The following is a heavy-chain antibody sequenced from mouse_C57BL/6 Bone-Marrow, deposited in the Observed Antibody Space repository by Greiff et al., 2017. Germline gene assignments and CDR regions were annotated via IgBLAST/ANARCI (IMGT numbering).Heavy chain of an antibody. CDR1: GYAFSSSW. D-gene: IGHD1-1*01. Sequence: VQLQQSGPELVKPGASVKISCKASGYAFSSSWMNWVKQRPGKGLEWIGRIYPGDGDTNYNGKFKGKATLTADKSSSTAYMQLSSLTSEDSAVYFCARYGTTVVAPYYFDYWGQGTTLTVSS. CDR3: ARYGTTVVAPYYFDY. CDR2: IYPGDGDT. V-gene: IGHV1-82*01. J-gene: IGHJ2*01.